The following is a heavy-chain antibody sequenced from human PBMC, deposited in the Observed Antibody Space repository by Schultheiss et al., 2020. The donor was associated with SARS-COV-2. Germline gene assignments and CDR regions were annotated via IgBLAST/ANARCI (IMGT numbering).Heavy chain of an antibody. V-gene: IGHV3-21*04. CDR1: GFTFSSYG. CDR2: ISSSSSYI. Sequence: GESLKISCAASGFTFSSYGMHWVRQAPGKGLEWVSSISSSSSYIYYADSVKGRFTISRDNAKNSLYLQMNSLRAEDTALYYCARGSDNWGQGTLVTVSS. CDR3: ARGSDN. J-gene: IGHJ4*02.